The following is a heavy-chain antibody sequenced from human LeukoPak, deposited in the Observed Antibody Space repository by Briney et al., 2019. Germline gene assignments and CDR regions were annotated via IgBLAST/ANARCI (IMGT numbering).Heavy chain of an antibody. CDR3: ARDSGAAPGTLDY. Sequence: GASVKVSYKASGYIFTSFGISWVRQAPGQGLEWMGWTSAYNGNTNYAQKFQGRVTMTTDTSTSTGYMELRSLRSDDTAVYYCARDSGAAPGTLDYWGQGTLVTASS. CDR1: GYIFTSFG. J-gene: IGHJ4*02. D-gene: IGHD6-13*01. CDR2: TSAYNGNT. V-gene: IGHV1-18*01.